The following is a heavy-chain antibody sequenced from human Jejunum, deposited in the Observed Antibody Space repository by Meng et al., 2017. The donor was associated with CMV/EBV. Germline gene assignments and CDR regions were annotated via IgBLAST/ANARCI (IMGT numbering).Heavy chain of an antibody. V-gene: IGHV4-61*02. Sequence: VHLHGTGPGPVRPSQTLSLTCTVSGGSISSGNYYWSWIRQPAGKTLEWIGRVYTSGITHYNPSLKSRVTISIDTSRSQFSLKLSSVTAADTAVYYCARGETGTTPPFDYWGQGTLVTVSS. CDR3: ARGETGTTPPFDY. CDR1: GGSISSGNYY. D-gene: IGHD1-7*01. J-gene: IGHJ4*02. CDR2: VYTSGIT.